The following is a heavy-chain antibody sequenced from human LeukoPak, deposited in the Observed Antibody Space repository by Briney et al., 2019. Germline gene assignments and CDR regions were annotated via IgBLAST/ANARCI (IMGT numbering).Heavy chain of an antibody. V-gene: IGHV4-39*01. Sequence: SETLSLTCNVSGGSISSNTYFWGWIRRPPGKGLEWIGSIRYSGRTYYNPSLKSRVTISVDTSKNQFSLNLSSLTAADTAVYYCATSDTVSTYNWFDPWGQGTLVTVS. CDR3: ATSDTVSTYNWFDP. CDR1: GGSISSNTYF. D-gene: IGHD5/OR15-5a*01. CDR2: IRYSGRT. J-gene: IGHJ5*02.